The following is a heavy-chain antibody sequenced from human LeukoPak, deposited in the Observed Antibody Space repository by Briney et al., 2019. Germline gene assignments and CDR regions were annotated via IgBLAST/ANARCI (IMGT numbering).Heavy chain of an antibody. V-gene: IGHV4-59*08. CDR1: GGSMNNYY. D-gene: IGHD6-19*01. CDR2: IYYSGST. CDR3: ARPREQWLGNDAFDI. J-gene: IGHJ3*02. Sequence: SETLSLTCTVSGGSMNNYYWSWIRQPPGKGLEWIGYIYYSGSTNYNPPLKSRVTISIDTSKNQFSLKLSSMTAADSAVYYCARPREQWLGNDAFDIWGQGTMVTVSS.